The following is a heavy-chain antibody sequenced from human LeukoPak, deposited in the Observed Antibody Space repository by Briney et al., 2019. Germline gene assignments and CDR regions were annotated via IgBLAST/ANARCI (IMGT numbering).Heavy chain of an antibody. V-gene: IGHV4-34*01. CDR3: ARHLQYDYVWGSYPYYFDY. CDR2: INYSGST. CDR1: GGSFSGYY. J-gene: IGHJ4*02. D-gene: IGHD3-16*01. Sequence: SETLSLTCAVYGGSFSGYYWSWIRQPPGKGLEWIGEINYSGSTNYNPSLKSRVTISVDTSKNQFSPKLSSVTAADTAVYYCARHLQYDYVWGSYPYYFDYWGQGTLVTVSS.